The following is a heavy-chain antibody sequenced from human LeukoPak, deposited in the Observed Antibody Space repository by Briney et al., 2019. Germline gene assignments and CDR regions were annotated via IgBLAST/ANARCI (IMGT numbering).Heavy chain of an antibody. D-gene: IGHD6-19*01. CDR2: MNPNSGNT. V-gene: IGHV1-8*01. CDR3: TRGSSGRRDN. CDR1: GYTFTSCD. J-gene: IGHJ4*02. Sequence: GASVKVSCTASGYTFTSCDINWVRQATGQGLEWMGWMNPNSGNTGYGQSFQGRITMTRYISIGTAYMELSNLTSEDTAIYYCTRGSSGRRDNWGQGILVTVSA.